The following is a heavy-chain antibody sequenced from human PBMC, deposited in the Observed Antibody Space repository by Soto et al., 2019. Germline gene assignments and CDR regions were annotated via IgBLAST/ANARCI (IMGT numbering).Heavy chain of an antibody. CDR2: VSDSGGYT. Sequence: GGSLRLSCGASGFTFTNSAMSWVRQALGKGLEWISTVSDSGGYTYYADSVKGRFTISRDNSKNTLYLQMTSLRAEDTAIYYCVRGVNNWNPAGFDYWGQGTLVTVSS. CDR3: VRGVNNWNPAGFDY. CDR1: GFTFTNSA. J-gene: IGHJ4*02. V-gene: IGHV3-23*01. D-gene: IGHD1-20*01.